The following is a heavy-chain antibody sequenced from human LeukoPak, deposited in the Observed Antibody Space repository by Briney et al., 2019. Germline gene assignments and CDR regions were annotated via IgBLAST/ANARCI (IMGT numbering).Heavy chain of an antibody. Sequence: GGSLRLSCAASGFTFSSYAMSWVRQAPGKGLEWVSAISGSGGSTYYADSVKGRFTISRDNSKNTLYLQMNSLRAEDTAVYYCAKDRLLVWLLSSLPTYAFDIWGQGTMVTVSS. CDR3: AKDRLLVWLLSSLPTYAFDI. J-gene: IGHJ3*02. CDR1: GFTFSSYA. D-gene: IGHD3-3*01. V-gene: IGHV3-23*01. CDR2: ISGSGGST.